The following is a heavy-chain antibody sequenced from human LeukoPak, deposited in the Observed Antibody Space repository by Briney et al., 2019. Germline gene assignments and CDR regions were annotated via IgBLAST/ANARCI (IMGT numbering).Heavy chain of an antibody. D-gene: IGHD2-2*01. CDR1: GFPFSSYP. V-gene: IGHV3-30*04. CDR2: VSYDGNNK. Sequence: PGRSLRLSCAASGFPFSSYPIHWVRQAPGKGLEWVAVVSYDGNNKYYADSVKGRFSISRDNSRNTLYLQMNSLKPEDTAVYYCVGPMGYCISTSCSGFDPWGQGTLVTVSS. J-gene: IGHJ5*02. CDR3: VGPMGYCISTSCSGFDP.